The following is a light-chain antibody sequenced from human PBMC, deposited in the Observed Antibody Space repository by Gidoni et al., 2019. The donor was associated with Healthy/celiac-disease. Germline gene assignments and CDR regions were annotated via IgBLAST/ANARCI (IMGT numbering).Light chain of an antibody. J-gene: IGKJ2*01. CDR2: GAS. Sequence: EIVMTQSPATLSVSPGESATLSCRASQSVSSNLAWYQQKPGQAPRLLIYGASTRATGIPARFSGSGSGTEFTLTISSLQSEDFAVYYCQQYNSWPPLYTFXQXTKLEIK. CDR3: QQYNSWPPLYT. V-gene: IGKV3-15*01. CDR1: QSVSSN.